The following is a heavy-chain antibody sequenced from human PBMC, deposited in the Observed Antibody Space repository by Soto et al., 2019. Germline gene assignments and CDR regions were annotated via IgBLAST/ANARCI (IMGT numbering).Heavy chain of an antibody. Sequence: GEALKISCKGSGYSFTSYFIGWVLQMPWKGLEWMGIIYPGDSDTRYSPSSQSQSPISADKSNSTPSLKWSRLNASDTALYYWPSRSNWNPRGGMDVSGQGTTVT. CDR3: PSRSNWNPRGGMDV. D-gene: IGHD1-1*01. V-gene: IGHV5-51*01. CDR1: GYSFTSYF. CDR2: IYPGDSDT. J-gene: IGHJ6*02.